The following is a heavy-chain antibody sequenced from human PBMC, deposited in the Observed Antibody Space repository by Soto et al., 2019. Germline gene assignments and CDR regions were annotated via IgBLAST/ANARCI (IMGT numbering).Heavy chain of an antibody. CDR2: IYPGDSDT. CDR3: AEPHGTPGSYFDWGV. CDR1: GYSFTSYW. V-gene: IGHV5-51*01. J-gene: IGHJ6*02. D-gene: IGHD7-27*01. Sequence: PGESLKISCKGSGYSFTSYWINWVRQMPGKGLEWMGIIYPGDSDTRYSPSFQGQVTISADQSIDTAYLQWRSLKASVTAVYYCAEPHGTPGSYFDWGVWVQGTTSTASS.